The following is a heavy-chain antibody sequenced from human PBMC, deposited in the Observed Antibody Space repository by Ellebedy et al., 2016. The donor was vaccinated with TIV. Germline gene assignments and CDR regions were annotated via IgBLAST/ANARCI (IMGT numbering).Heavy chain of an antibody. CDR3: ARGGFGELGAMNAMDV. CDR1: GGTFSSYD. V-gene: IGHV1-69*13. Sequence: ASVKVSXXASGGTFSSYDISWVRQAPGQGLEWMGGIIPIFGTANYAQKFQGRVRITADESTSTAYMELRSLRSEDTAVYYCARGGFGELGAMNAMDVWGQGTTVSVSS. D-gene: IGHD3-10*01. J-gene: IGHJ6*02. CDR2: IIPIFGTA.